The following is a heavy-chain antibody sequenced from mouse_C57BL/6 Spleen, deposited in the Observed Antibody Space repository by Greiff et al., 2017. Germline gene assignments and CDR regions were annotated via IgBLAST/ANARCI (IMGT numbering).Heavy chain of an antibody. V-gene: IGHV1-52*01. J-gene: IGHJ3*01. D-gene: IGHD2-3*01. CDR3: ATYDGFSFAY. CDR2: IDPSDSET. CDR1: GYTFTSYW. Sequence: VQLQQPGAELVRPGSSVKLSCKASGYTFTSYWMHWVKQRPIQGLEWIGNIDPSDSETHYNQKFKDKATFTVDKSSITAYMQLSSLTSEDSAVYYCATYDGFSFAYCGQGTLVTVSA.